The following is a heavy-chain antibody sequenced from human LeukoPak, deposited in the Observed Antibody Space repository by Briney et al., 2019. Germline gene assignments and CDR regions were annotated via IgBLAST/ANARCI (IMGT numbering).Heavy chain of an antibody. D-gene: IGHD1-26*01. J-gene: IGHJ4*02. CDR1: GFTFSNYA. CDR3: AKESPYAVGGGGRLYYFDY. Sequence: GGSLRLSCAASGFTFSNYAISWVRQAPGKGLEWVSAISNSGRTYYTDSVKGRFTISRDNSKNTLHLQMNSLRAEDTAVYHCAKESPYAVGGGGRLYYFDYWGQGALVTVSS. V-gene: IGHV3-23*01. CDR2: ISNSGRT.